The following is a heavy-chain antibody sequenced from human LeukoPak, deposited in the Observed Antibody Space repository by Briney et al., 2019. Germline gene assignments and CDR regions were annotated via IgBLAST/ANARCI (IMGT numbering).Heavy chain of an antibody. Sequence: ASVKVSCKASGYTFTSYDINWVRQATGQGLEWMGWMNPNSGNTGYAQKFQGRVTITRNTSISTAYMELSSLRSEDTAVYYCASPLASDFWSGYYPSAFEDWGQGTLVTVSS. D-gene: IGHD3-3*01. CDR1: GYTFTSYD. CDR2: MNPNSGNT. J-gene: IGHJ4*02. CDR3: ASPLASDFWSGYYPSAFED. V-gene: IGHV1-8*03.